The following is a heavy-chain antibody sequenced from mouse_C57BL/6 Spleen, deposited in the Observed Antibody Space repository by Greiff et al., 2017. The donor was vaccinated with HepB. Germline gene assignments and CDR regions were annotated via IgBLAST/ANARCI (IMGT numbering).Heavy chain of an antibody. Sequence: EVHLVESGGGLVQPGGSLKLSCAASGFTFSDYGMAWVRQAPRKGPEWVAFISNLAYSIYYADTVTGRFTISRENAKNTLYLEMSSLRSEDTAMYYCARHYGDAMDYWVQGTSVTVSS. V-gene: IGHV5-15*01. D-gene: IGHD1-1*02. J-gene: IGHJ4*01. CDR3: ARHYGDAMDY. CDR2: ISNLAYSI. CDR1: GFTFSDYG.